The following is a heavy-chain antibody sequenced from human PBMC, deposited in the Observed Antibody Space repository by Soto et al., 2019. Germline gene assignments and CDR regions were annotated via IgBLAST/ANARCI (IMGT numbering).Heavy chain of an antibody. CDR3: ARAGVSTWLDFDY. J-gene: IGHJ4*02. V-gene: IGHV3-48*02. D-gene: IGHD6-19*01. CDR1: RFTFSSYS. CDR2: ISASSSTI. Sequence: PGGSLRLSCAASRFTFSSYSMNWVRQAPGKGLEWVSYISASSSTIYYADSVKGRFTISRDNAKNSLYLQMNSLRDEDTAVYYCARAGVSTWLDFDYWGQGTLVTVSS.